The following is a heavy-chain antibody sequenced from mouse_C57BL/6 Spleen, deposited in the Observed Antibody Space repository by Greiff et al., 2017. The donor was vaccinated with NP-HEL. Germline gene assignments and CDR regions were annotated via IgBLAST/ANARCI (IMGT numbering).Heavy chain of an antibody. J-gene: IGHJ3*01. D-gene: IGHD2-12*01. CDR2: ISSGGDYI. CDR3: TRGGDDGAWFAY. V-gene: IGHV5-9-1*02. Sequence: EVQVVESGEGLVKPGGSLKLSCAASGFTFSSYAMSWVRQTPEKRLEWVAYISSGGDYIYYADTVKGRFTISRDNARNTLYLQMSSLKSEDTAMYYCTRGGDDGAWFAYWGQGTLVTVSA. CDR1: GFTFSSYA.